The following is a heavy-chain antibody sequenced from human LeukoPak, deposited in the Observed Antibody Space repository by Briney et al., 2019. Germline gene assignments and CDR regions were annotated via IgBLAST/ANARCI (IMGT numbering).Heavy chain of an antibody. D-gene: IGHD2-2*02. J-gene: IGHJ4*02. Sequence: PGGSLRLSCAASGFTFSSYNMNWVRQAPGKGLEWVSSITSGSSYIYYADSVKGRFTISRDNAKNSLYLQMNSLRAEDTAVYYCARDMGGYCSSTSCYSDYWGQGTLVTVSS. CDR1: GFTFSSYN. CDR2: ITSGSSYI. V-gene: IGHV3-21*01. CDR3: ARDMGGYCSSTSCYSDY.